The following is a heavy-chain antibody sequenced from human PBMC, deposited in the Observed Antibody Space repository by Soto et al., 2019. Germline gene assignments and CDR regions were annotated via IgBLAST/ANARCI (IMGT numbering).Heavy chain of an antibody. Sequence: SETLSLTCTVSGGSISTVDYWWGWIRQSPDMGLEWIGHIYDGGRTYNNPSLESRVTMSVDTSKSQLSLTLSSVSAADTAVYYCARGPSGDKVDSWGQGTLVT. CDR2: IYDGGRT. CDR3: ARGPSGDKVDS. CDR1: GGSISTVDYW. J-gene: IGHJ4*02. V-gene: IGHV4-30-4*01. D-gene: IGHD7-27*01.